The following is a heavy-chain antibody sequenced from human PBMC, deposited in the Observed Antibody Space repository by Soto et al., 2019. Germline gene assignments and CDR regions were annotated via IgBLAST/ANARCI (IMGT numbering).Heavy chain of an antibody. D-gene: IGHD3-22*01. J-gene: IGHJ6*02. CDR2: IIPVFGTP. Sequence: QVQLVQSGAEVKKPGSSVKVSCKASGGTLSNYGISWVRQAPGQGLEWMGGIIPVFGTPNYAQKFQGRVTITADESTTTGYMEVSSLTAEDTAVYYCGRGDATTIVVTTYYGMDVWGQGTTVTVSS. V-gene: IGHV1-69*12. CDR3: GRGDATTIVVTTYYGMDV. CDR1: GGTLSNYG.